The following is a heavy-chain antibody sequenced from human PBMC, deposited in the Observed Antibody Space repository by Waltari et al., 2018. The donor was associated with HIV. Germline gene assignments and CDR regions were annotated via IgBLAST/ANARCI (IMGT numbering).Heavy chain of an antibody. J-gene: IGHJ4*02. CDR3: ARARGHSDGSDEGFDY. V-gene: IGHV4-38-2*01. D-gene: IGHD5-12*01. CDR2: SHHGGDS. Sequence: QLLLQESGPGLVKPSETLSLICAVSGYSIRSGFYWGWIRQPPGKGVEWIGSSHHGGDSYYNTSLQSRVTISVATSKNQVSLKLRSVTAADTAAYYCARARGHSDGSDEGFDYWGQGTLVTVSS. CDR1: GYSIRSGFY.